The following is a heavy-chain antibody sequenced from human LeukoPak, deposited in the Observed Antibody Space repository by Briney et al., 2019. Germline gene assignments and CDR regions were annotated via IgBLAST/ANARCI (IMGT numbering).Heavy chain of an antibody. CDR2: IKSKTDGGTT. Sequence: GGSLRLSCAASGFTFSNAWMSWVRQAPGKGLEWVGRIKSKTDGGTTDYAAPVKGRFTISRDDSKNTLYLQMNSLKTKDTAVYYCTTVSLWFGELLSDYWGQGTLVTVSS. V-gene: IGHV3-15*01. D-gene: IGHD3-10*01. CDR1: GFTFSNAW. CDR3: TTVSLWFGELLSDY. J-gene: IGHJ4*02.